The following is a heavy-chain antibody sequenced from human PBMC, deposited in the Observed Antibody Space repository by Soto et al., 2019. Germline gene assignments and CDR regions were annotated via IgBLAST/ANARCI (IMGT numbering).Heavy chain of an antibody. CDR1: GYTFTSYG. D-gene: IGHD4-4*01. Sequence: VASVKVSCKASGYTFTSYGISWVRQAPGQGLEWMGWISAYNGNTNYAQKLQGRVTMTTDTSTSTAYMELRSLRSDDTAVYYCARDIQSSADYYGMDVWGQGTTVTVSS. V-gene: IGHV1-18*01. J-gene: IGHJ6*02. CDR2: ISAYNGNT. CDR3: ARDIQSSADYYGMDV.